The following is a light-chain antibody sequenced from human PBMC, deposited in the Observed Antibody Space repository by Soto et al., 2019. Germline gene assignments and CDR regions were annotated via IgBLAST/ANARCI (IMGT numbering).Light chain of an antibody. V-gene: IGKV3-20*01. CDR1: QSVSNTY. Sequence: EIVLTQSPGTLSLSPGERATLSCRASQSVSNTYLAWYQQKPGQAPRLLIYDASSRATGIPDRFSGSGSGTDFTLTISRLEPEDFAVSYCQQYGRSPGLFTFGPGTKVDIK. J-gene: IGKJ3*01. CDR3: QQYGRSPGLFT. CDR2: DAS.